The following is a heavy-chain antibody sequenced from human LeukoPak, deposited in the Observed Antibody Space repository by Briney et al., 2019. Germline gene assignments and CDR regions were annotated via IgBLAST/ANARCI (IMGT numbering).Heavy chain of an antibody. J-gene: IGHJ4*02. V-gene: IGHV1-2*02. CDR2: INPNSGGT. Sequence: ASVKVSCKASGYTFTGYYMHWVRQAPGQGLEWMGWINPNSGGTNYAQKFQGRVTMTRDTSISTAYMGLRSLRSDDTAVYYCARGSYGGAQGYWGQGTLVTVSS. D-gene: IGHD3-16*01. CDR3: ARGSYGGAQGY. CDR1: GYTFTGYY.